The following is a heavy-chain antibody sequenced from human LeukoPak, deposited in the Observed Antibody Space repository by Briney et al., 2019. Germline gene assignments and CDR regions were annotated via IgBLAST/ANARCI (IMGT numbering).Heavy chain of an antibody. Sequence: KTGGSLRLSCAASGFTFSSYSMNWVRQAPGKGLEWVSSISSSSSYIYYADSVKGRFTISRDNAKNSLYLQMNSLRAEDTAMYYCARDIVGATQNGGYYWGQGTLVTVSS. J-gene: IGHJ4*02. CDR3: ARDIVGATQNGGYY. CDR2: ISSSSSYI. V-gene: IGHV3-21*01. D-gene: IGHD1-26*01. CDR1: GFTFSSYS.